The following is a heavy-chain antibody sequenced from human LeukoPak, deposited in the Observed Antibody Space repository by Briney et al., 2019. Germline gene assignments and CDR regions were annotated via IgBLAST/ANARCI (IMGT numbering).Heavy chain of an antibody. V-gene: IGHV4-34*01. J-gene: IGHJ6*03. Sequence: SETLSLTCAVYGGSFSGYYWSWLRQPPGKGLVWIGEINHSGSTNYNPSLKSRVTISVDTSKNQFSLTLSSVTAADTAVYYCARDNWYYYGSGSYFYYYYMDVWGKGTTVTVSS. CDR3: ARDNWYYYGSGSYFYYYYMDV. CDR2: INHSGST. D-gene: IGHD3-10*01. CDR1: GGSFSGYY.